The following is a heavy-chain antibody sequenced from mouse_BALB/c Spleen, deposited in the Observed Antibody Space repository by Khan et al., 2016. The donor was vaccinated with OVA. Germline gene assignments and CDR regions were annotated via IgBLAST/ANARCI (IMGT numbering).Heavy chain of an antibody. CDR1: GFTFSSFG. D-gene: IGHD1-1*01. J-gene: IGHJ2*01. Sequence: EVQLVESGGGLVQPGGSRKLSCAASGFTFSSFGMHWVRQAPEKGLEWVAYISGDSNTIYYTDTVKGRFTISRDNPKNTLFLQMTSRRSEDTAMYYCARSYFYGYYFDQWGQGTTLTVSS. CDR3: ARSYFYGYYFDQ. CDR2: ISGDSNTI. V-gene: IGHV5-17*02.